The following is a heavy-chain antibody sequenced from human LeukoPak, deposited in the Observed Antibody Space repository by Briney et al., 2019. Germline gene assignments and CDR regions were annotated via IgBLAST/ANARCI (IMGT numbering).Heavy chain of an antibody. CDR2: ISYSGST. J-gene: IGHJ4*02. V-gene: IGHV4-39*01. CDR1: GGSISSSDYY. CDR3: ARRGIGGNAAFDY. D-gene: IGHD4-23*01. Sequence: SETVSLTCTVSGGSISSSDYYWAWIRQPPGKGLEWIASISYSGSTYYNPSLKRQVTISVDTPKNLFSLKLSSVTAADTSVYYCARRGIGGNAAFDYWGQGTLVTVSS.